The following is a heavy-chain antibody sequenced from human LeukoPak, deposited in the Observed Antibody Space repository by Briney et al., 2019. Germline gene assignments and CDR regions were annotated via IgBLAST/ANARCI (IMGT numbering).Heavy chain of an antibody. Sequence: GGSLRLSCAASGFTFSTYAMNWVRQAPGKGLEWVSAISGSGGSTYYADPVKGRFTISRDNSKNTLYLQMNSLRTEDTALYYCAKGRPFDHWGQGTLVTVSS. CDR1: GFTFSTYA. CDR3: AKGRPFDH. CDR2: ISGSGGST. J-gene: IGHJ4*02. V-gene: IGHV3-23*01.